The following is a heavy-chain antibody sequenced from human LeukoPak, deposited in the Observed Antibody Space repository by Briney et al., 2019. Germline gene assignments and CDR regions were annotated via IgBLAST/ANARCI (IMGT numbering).Heavy chain of an antibody. Sequence: PSQTLSLTCTVSGGPISSGGYSWSWIRQPAGKGLEWIGRIYTSGSTNYNPSLKSRVTISVDTSKNQLSLKLTSVTAADTAVYYCARGDREYDILTGYYPLNWFDPWGQGTLVIVSS. J-gene: IGHJ5*02. CDR1: GGPISSGGYS. V-gene: IGHV4-61*02. CDR2: IYTSGST. D-gene: IGHD3-9*01. CDR3: ARGDREYDILTGYYPLNWFDP.